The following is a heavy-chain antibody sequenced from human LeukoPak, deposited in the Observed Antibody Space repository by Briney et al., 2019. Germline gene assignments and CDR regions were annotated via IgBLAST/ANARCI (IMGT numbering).Heavy chain of an antibody. J-gene: IGHJ4*02. CDR1: SDSIFTSNW. Sequence: SETLSLTCTVSSDSIFTSNWWSWVRQPPGKGLEWIGQIFHSGSTSYSPSLKSRVTISVDTSKNRFSLKLSSVTAADTAVYYCAIRDTLLLWFGDSFDYWGQGTLVTVSS. CDR2: IFHSGST. V-gene: IGHV4-4*02. D-gene: IGHD3-10*01. CDR3: AIRDTLLLWFGDSFDY.